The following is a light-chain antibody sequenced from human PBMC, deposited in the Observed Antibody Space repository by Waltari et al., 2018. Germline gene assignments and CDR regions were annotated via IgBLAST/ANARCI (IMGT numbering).Light chain of an antibody. CDR3: LQYNTYPWT. CDR2: KTS. CDR1: QSISYS. J-gene: IGKJ1*01. Sequence: IQMTQSPPTLSASLGDRVTITCRAGQSISYSLAWYQQKPGKAPKVLIYKTSSLDSGVPSRFSGSGSGTEFSLTISSLQPDDFATYYCLQYNTYPWTFGQGTKVEIK. V-gene: IGKV1-5*03.